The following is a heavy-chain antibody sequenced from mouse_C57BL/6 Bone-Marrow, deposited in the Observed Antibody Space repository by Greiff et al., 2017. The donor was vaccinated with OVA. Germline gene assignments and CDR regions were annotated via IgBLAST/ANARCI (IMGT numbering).Heavy chain of an antibody. Sequence: QVQLQQSGAELVRPGASVTLSCKASGYTFTDYEMHWVKQTPVHGLEWIGAIDPETGGTAYNQKFKGKVILTADKSSSTAYMELRSLTSEDSAVYYCTRGYSNYDAMDYWGQGTAVTVSA. CDR3: TRGYSNYDAMDY. D-gene: IGHD2-5*01. J-gene: IGHJ4*01. CDR1: GYTFTDYE. CDR2: IDPETGGT. V-gene: IGHV1-15*01.